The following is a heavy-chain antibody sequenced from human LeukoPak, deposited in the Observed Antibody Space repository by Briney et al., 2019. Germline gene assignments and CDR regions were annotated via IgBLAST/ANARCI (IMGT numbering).Heavy chain of an antibody. CDR2: TYHAGHI. D-gene: IGHD5-12*01. CDR1: GGSFSGYY. Sequence: PSETLSLTCAVYGGSFSGYYWSWIRQPPGKGLEWIGETYHAGHINYNPSLKSPVTISMDKSKNQLYLKVTSVTAADTAVYYCARGGGYYFDYWGQGILVAVSS. J-gene: IGHJ4*02. CDR3: ARGGGYYFDY. V-gene: IGHV4-34*01.